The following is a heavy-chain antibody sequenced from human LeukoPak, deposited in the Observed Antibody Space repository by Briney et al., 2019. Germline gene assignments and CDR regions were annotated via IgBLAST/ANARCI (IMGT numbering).Heavy chain of an antibody. CDR3: ARAPPELWFGEFHSPFDY. J-gene: IGHJ4*02. CDR1: GYTFTGYY. CDR2: INPNSGGT. D-gene: IGHD3-10*01. Sequence: GASVKVSCKASGYTFTGYYMHWVRQAPGQGLEWMGWINPNSGGTNYAQKFQGRVTMTRDTSISTAYMELSRLRSDDTAVYYCARAPPELWFGEFHSPFDYWGQGTLVTVSS. V-gene: IGHV1-2*02.